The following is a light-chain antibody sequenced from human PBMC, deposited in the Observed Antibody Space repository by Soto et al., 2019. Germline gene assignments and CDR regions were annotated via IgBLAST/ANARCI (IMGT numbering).Light chain of an antibody. CDR2: GAS. V-gene: IGKV3-20*01. CDR3: HQYGISPIFA. CDR1: ESVSSKY. Sequence: EIVLTQSPGTLSLSPGETVTLSCSASESVSSKYLAWYQHKPGQAPRLLIYGASRRATGIPDRFSGSGSGTDFTLTISRLEPEDFAVYYCHQYGISPIFAFGPGTKVDIK. J-gene: IGKJ3*01.